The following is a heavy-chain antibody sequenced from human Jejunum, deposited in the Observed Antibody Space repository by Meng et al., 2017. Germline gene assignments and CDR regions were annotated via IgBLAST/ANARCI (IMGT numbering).Heavy chain of an antibody. D-gene: IGHD1-26*01. CDR3: ARELISYAFDY. V-gene: IGHV1-2*06. CDR1: GYPFTDYY. J-gene: IGHJ4*02. Sequence: QGQLVQSGGEVKEPGASVKVSCKASGYPFTDYYLYWVRQAPGQGLEWMGRINTRTGGTIYTQKFYGRVTMTRDTSISTAYMELSRLRSDDTAVYYCARELISYAFDYWGQGSLVTVSS. CDR2: INTRTGGT.